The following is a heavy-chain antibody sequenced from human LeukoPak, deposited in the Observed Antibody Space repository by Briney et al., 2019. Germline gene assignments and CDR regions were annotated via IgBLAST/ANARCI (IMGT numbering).Heavy chain of an antibody. V-gene: IGHV3-48*04. CDR2: ISSSSSTI. CDR3: ARDRITMVRDVGFDY. D-gene: IGHD3-10*01. CDR1: GFTFSSYS. Sequence: PGGSLRLSCAASGFTFSSYSMNWVRQAPGKGLEWVSYISSSSSTIYYADPVKGRFTISRDNAKNSLYLQMNSLRAEDTAVYYCARDRITMVRDVGFDYWGQGTLVTVSS. J-gene: IGHJ4*02.